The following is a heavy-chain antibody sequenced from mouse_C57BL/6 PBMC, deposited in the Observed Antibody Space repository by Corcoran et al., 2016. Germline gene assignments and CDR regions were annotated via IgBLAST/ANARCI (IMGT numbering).Heavy chain of an antibody. J-gene: IGHJ2*01. Sequence: QIQLVQSGPELKKPGETVKISCKASGYTFTTYGMSWVKQAPGKGLKWMGWINTYSGVPTYADDFKGRFAFSLETSASTAYLQINNLKHEDTATCFCARHDGYYKYYFDYWGQGTTLTVSS. D-gene: IGHD2-3*01. CDR2: INTYSGVP. V-gene: IGHV9-3*01. CDR1: GYTFTTYG. CDR3: ARHDGYYKYYFDY.